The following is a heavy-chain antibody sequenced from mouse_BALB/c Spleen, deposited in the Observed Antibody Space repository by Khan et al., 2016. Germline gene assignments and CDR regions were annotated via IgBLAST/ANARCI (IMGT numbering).Heavy chain of an antibody. D-gene: IGHD3-3*01. J-gene: IGHJ4*01. CDR2: ISYSGST. Sequence: LQESGPGLVKPSQSLSLTCTVTGYSITSDYAWNWIRQFPGNKLEWMGYISYSGSTSYNPSLKSRISITRDTSKNQFFLQLNSVTTEDTATYYCASRAYMTFYAMDYWGQGTSVTVSS. V-gene: IGHV3-2*02. CDR3: ASRAYMTFYAMDY. CDR1: GYSITSDYA.